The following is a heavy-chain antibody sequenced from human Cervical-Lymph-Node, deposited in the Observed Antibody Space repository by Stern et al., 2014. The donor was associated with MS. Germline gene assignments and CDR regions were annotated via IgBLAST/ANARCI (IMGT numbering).Heavy chain of an antibody. V-gene: IGHV2-70*01. Sequence: QVTLRESGPALVKPTQTLTLTCSLSGFSLSTSGTCVSWIRQPPGKALEWLALIDWDETKIYSTSLKTRLTISKDTSRNQVVLTMTNMDPVDTATYYCTRMRGRYGYRVTGSGMDVWGQGTTVTVSS. D-gene: IGHD5-24*01. CDR1: GFSLSTSGTC. CDR2: IDWDETK. J-gene: IGHJ6*02. CDR3: TRMRGRYGYRVTGSGMDV.